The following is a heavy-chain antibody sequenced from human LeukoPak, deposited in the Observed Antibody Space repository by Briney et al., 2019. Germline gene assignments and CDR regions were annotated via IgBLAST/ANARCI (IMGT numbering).Heavy chain of an antibody. Sequence: PGGSLRLFCAASGFIVCSNHMSWVRQAPGKGLEWVSVIYSDGNTYYADSVKGRFTISRDNSKNTLYLQMNSLRAEDTAVYYCATSSTRLYSGYWGQGTLVTVSS. CDR3: ATSSTRLYSGY. CDR1: GFIVCSNH. CDR2: IYSDGNT. J-gene: IGHJ4*02. V-gene: IGHV3-53*01. D-gene: IGHD2-15*01.